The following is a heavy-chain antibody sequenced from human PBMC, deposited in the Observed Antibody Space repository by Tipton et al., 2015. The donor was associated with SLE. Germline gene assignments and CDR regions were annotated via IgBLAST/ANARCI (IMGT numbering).Heavy chain of an antibody. CDR2: IKQDGSEK. J-gene: IGHJ5*02. CDR1: GFTFNAYA. V-gene: IGHV3-7*01. Sequence: VQLVQSGGGMVQPGRSLRLSCAASGFTFNAYAMHWVRQAPGKGLEWVANIKQDGSEKYYVDSVKGRFTISRDNAKNSLYLQMNSLRAEDTAVYYCARVGSPGGWFDPWGQGTLVTVSS. CDR3: ARVGSPGGWFDP. D-gene: IGHD1-26*01.